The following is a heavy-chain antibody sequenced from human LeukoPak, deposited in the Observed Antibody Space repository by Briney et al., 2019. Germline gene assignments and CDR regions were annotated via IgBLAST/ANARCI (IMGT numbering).Heavy chain of an antibody. D-gene: IGHD4-17*01. CDR1: GFTFNNAW. CDR3: TTDQVWSAGDYLNDY. V-gene: IGHV3-15*01. Sequence: GGSLRLSCAASGFTFNNAWMSWVRQAPGKGLEWVGRIKSKTDGGTTDYAAPVKGRFTISRDNSKNTLYLQMNSLKTEDTAVYYCTTDQVWSAGDYLNDYWGQGTLVTVSS. J-gene: IGHJ4*02. CDR2: IKSKTDGGTT.